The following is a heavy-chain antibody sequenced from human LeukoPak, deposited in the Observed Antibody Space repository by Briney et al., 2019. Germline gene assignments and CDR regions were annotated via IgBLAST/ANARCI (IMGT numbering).Heavy chain of an antibody. V-gene: IGHV3-23*01. CDR2: FSSGAST. CDR3: AKQRVSNGYYYFDY. Sequence: PGGSLRLSCAASGFTFSSYAMSWVRQAPGKGLEWVSSFSSGASTDYADSAKGRFTISRDNPKNTVYLQMNSLRAEDTAVYYCAKQRVSNGYYYFDYWGQGTLVTVSS. CDR1: GFTFSSYA. D-gene: IGHD3-22*01. J-gene: IGHJ4*02.